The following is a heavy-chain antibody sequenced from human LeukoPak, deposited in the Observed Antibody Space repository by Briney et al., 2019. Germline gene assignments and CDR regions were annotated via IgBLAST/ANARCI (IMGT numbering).Heavy chain of an antibody. V-gene: IGHV3-23*01. CDR1: GFTFSSNA. CDR3: AREWWELTFYYYYGMDV. Sequence: PGGSLRLSCAASGFTFSSNAMSWVRQAPGKGLEWVSYISGSGGSTYYADSVKGRFTISRDNSKNTLYLQMSSLRAEDTAVYYCAREWWELTFYYYYGMDVWGQGTTVTVSS. CDR2: ISGSGGST. J-gene: IGHJ6*02. D-gene: IGHD1-26*01.